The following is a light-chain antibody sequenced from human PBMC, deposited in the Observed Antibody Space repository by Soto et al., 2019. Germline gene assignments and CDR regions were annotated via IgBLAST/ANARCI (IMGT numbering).Light chain of an antibody. CDR2: GAS. V-gene: IGKV3-20*01. Sequence: EIVLTQSPGTLSLSPGERATLSCRASQSVSSSYLAWYQQKPGQAPRLLIYGASSRATGIPDKFIGSGSLTDFTLTISRLEPEDFAVYYCQQPWGSFCQGTKVDIK. CDR1: QSVSSSY. CDR3: QQPWGS. J-gene: IGKJ1*01.